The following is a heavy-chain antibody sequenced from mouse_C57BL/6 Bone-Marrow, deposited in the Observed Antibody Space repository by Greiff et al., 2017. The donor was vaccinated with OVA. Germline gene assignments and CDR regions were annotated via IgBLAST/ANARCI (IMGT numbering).Heavy chain of an antibody. CDR3: VRHFYYYAMDY. CDR1: GFTFRDYY. Sequence: EVQLVESGGGLVQPGGSLKLSCAASGFTFRDYYMYWVRQTPEKRLEWVAYISNGGGSTYYPDNVKGRFTISRENAKNTLYLQMSRLKSNDTAMYYCVRHFYYYAMDYWGQGTSVTVSS. V-gene: IGHV5-12*01. CDR2: ISNGGGST. J-gene: IGHJ4*01.